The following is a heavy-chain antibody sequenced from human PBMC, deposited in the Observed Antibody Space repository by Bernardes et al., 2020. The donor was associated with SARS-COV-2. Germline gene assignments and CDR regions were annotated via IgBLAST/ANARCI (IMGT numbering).Heavy chain of an antibody. CDR1: GFSLSSHA. D-gene: IGHD3-16*01. V-gene: IGHV3-23*01. CDR3: ARDLFWWSAADY. J-gene: IGHJ4*02. CDR2: VGTDGNT. Sequence: SLRLSCAASGFSLSSHAMSWVRQAPGKGLEWVSGVGTDGNTHYTDSVRGRFSISRDISKNILYLQMNSLRGEDTAVYFCARDLFWWSAADYWGQGTLVTVS.